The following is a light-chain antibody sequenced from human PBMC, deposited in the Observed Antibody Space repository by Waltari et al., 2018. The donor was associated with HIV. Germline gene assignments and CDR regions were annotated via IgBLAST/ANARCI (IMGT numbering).Light chain of an antibody. CDR2: NNN. CDR1: SANIGSNS. V-gene: IGLV1-44*01. Sequence: QSVLTQPPSASGTPGQRVTISCSGSSANIGSNSVNWYQQLPGTAPKLLIYNNNGRPSGVPHRFSGSRSGTSAALAISGRQSEDEADYYCAAWDDILSSRVCGGGTKLTVL. J-gene: IGLJ3*02. CDR3: AAWDDILSSRV.